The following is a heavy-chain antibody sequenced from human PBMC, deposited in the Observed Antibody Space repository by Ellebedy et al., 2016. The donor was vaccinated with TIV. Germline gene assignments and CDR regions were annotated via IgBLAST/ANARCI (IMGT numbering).Heavy chain of an antibody. CDR2: ISWNGNSK. D-gene: IGHD2-21*02. Sequence: PGGSLRLSCAASGFTFDDYAMHWVRRAPGKGLEWVSGISWNGNSKGYADSVECRFTISRDNAKNSLYLQMNSLRAEDTALYYCAKVNCGGDCYPYWYFDLWGRGTLVTVSS. V-gene: IGHV3-9*01. CDR1: GFTFDDYA. J-gene: IGHJ2*01. CDR3: AKVNCGGDCYPYWYFDL.